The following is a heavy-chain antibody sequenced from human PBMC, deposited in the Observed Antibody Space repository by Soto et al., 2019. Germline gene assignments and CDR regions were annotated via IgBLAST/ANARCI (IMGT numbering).Heavy chain of an antibody. D-gene: IGHD2-15*01. V-gene: IGHV3-23*01. CDR1: GVTFSSYA. Sequence: EVQLLESGGGLVHPGGSLKLACTVSGVTFSSYAMVWVRQTPETGLEWVSGIDGSGFDTSYADSVKGRFTISRDNSENTLYLHMHNLRAEDTPSSYCSMEILAAEYAATAAFDFGGPGTLVTVTS. CDR3: SMEILAAEYAATAAFDF. J-gene: IGHJ4*02. CDR2: IDGSGFDT.